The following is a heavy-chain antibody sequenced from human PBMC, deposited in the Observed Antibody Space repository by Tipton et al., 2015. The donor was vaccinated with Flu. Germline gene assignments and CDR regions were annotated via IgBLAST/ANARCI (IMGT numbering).Heavy chain of an antibody. V-gene: IGHV4-39*07. J-gene: IGHJ3*02. CDR3: ARAVYGAFDAFDI. CDR1: SGSIRSTNYF. Sequence: GLVKPSETLSLTCTVSSGSIRSTNYFCAWIRQPPGKRLELIGSIYPSGTTYYNPSLKSRVTISVDTSKSQFSLRLRSVTAADTAVYYCARAVYGAFDAFDIWGRGTMVTVSS. D-gene: IGHD4/OR15-4a*01. CDR2: IYPSGTT.